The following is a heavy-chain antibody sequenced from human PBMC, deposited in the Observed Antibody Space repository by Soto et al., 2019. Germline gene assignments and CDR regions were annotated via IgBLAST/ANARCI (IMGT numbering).Heavy chain of an antibody. Sequence: TLSLTCTVSGGSISSGGYYWSWIRQHPGKGLEWIGYIYYSGSTYYNPSLKSRVTISVDTSKNQFSLKLSSVTAADTAVYYCARNVDTAMVTVWGQGTLVTVSS. V-gene: IGHV4-31*03. CDR1: GGSISSGGYY. D-gene: IGHD5-18*01. J-gene: IGHJ4*02. CDR2: IYYSGST. CDR3: ARNVDTAMVTV.